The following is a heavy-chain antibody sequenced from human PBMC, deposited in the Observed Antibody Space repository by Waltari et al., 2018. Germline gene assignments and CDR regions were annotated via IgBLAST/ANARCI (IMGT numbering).Heavy chain of an antibody. CDR2: IYYSWST. Sequence: QLQLQESGPGLVKPSETLSLTCTVSGGSISSSSYYWGWIRHPPGKGLEWIGSIYYSWSTYYNPSLKSRVTISVDTSKNQFSLKLSSVTAADTAVYYCARDRDYYDSSGHIDYWGQGTLVTVSS. V-gene: IGHV4-39*07. CDR1: GGSISSSSYY. CDR3: ARDRDYYDSSGHIDY. D-gene: IGHD3-22*01. J-gene: IGHJ4*02.